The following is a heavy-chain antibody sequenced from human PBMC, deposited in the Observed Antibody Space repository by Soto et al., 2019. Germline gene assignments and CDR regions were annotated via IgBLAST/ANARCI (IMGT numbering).Heavy chain of an antibody. Sequence: QVQLVQSGAEVTKPGSSVKVSCKASGGTFSSYAISWVRQAPGQGLEWMGGIIPIFGTANYAQKFQGRVTITADESTSTAYMELSSLRSEDTAVSDCARDMGPDGTDAFDIWGHGTMVTVSS. V-gene: IGHV1-69*01. CDR2: IIPIFGTA. J-gene: IGHJ3*02. D-gene: IGHD1-26*01. CDR3: ARDMGPDGTDAFDI. CDR1: GGTFSSYA.